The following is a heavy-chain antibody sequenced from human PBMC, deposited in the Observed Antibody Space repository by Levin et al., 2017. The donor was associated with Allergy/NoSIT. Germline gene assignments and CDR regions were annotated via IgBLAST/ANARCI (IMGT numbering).Heavy chain of an antibody. CDR1: GGSFSDHY. V-gene: IGHV4-34*01. CDR3: ARRDYIWGGYRHRAFDI. D-gene: IGHD3-16*02. Sequence: ESLKISCAVYGGSFSDHYWSWIRQVPGRGLEWIGEINHSGSTDYNPSLKSRLTISVDTSKNQYSLKLSSVTAADTAVYYCARRDYIWGGYRHRAFDIWGQGTMVTVSS. CDR2: INHSGST. J-gene: IGHJ3*02.